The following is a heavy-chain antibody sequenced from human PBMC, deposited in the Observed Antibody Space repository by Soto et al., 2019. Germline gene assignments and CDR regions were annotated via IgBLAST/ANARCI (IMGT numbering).Heavy chain of an antibody. CDR3: ARAIGRDYYDSSGYYYRDY. CDR1: GGSISSGGYY. Sequence: SETLSLTCTVSGGSISSGGYYWSWIRQHPGKGLEWIGYIYYSGSTYYNPSLKSRVTISVDTSKNQFSLKLSSVTAADTAVYYCARAIGRDYYDSSGYYYRDYWGQGTLVTVS. D-gene: IGHD3-22*01. V-gene: IGHV4-31*03. J-gene: IGHJ4*02. CDR2: IYYSGST.